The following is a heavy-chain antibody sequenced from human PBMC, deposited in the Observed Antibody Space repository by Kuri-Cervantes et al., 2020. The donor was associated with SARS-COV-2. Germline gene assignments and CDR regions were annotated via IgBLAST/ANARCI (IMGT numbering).Heavy chain of an antibody. V-gene: IGHV3-30-3*01. Sequence: GGSLRLSCAASGFNFNNFAMHWVRQAPGKGLEWVAVISYEGSVKYYADSLRGRFTVSRDFSKDTLYLQMNSLRAEDTAVYYCARDGDIVVVADAFDIWGQGTMVTVSS. D-gene: IGHD2-15*01. CDR2: ISYEGSVK. J-gene: IGHJ3*02. CDR3: ARDGDIVVVADAFDI. CDR1: GFNFNNFA.